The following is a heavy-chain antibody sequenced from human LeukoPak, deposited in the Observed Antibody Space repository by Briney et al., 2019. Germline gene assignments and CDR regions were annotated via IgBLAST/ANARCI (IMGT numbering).Heavy chain of an antibody. V-gene: IGHV3-9*01. CDR2: ISWNSASV. Sequence: GGSLRLSCEASGFTFDDYGMHWVRQATGKGLEWVSTISWNSASVGYVDSVKGRFTISRDNAKKTLYLQMNSLRPEDTALYYCAKDYGYSSSWYDYWGQGTLVTVSS. J-gene: IGHJ4*02. D-gene: IGHD6-13*01. CDR3: AKDYGYSSSWYDY. CDR1: GFTFDDYG.